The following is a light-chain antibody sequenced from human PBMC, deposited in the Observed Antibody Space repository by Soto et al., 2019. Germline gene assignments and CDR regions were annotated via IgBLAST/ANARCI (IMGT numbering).Light chain of an antibody. Sequence: EIVLTQSPATLSLSPGETATLSCRASQSVGSYLGWYQQKPGQAPRLLIYATSNRVKGIPARFSGSGSRTEFTHTISTLKPDGFALSCSQQRSDGLTCGGGTKVEMK. V-gene: IGKV3-11*01. CDR3: QQRSDGLT. J-gene: IGKJ4*01. CDR1: QSVGSY. CDR2: ATS.